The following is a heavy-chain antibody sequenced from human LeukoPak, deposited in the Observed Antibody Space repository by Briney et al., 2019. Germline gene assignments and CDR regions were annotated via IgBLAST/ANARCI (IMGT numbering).Heavy chain of an antibody. V-gene: IGHV3-21*01. CDR1: GFTFSSYS. J-gene: IGHJ4*02. Sequence: GGSLRLSCAASGFTFSSYSMNWVRQAPGKGLEWVSSISSSSSYIYYADSVKGRFTISRDNAKNTLYLQMNSLRAEDTAVYYCARSEWELLGDYWGQGTLVTVSS. D-gene: IGHD1-26*01. CDR3: ARSEWELLGDY. CDR2: ISSSSSYI.